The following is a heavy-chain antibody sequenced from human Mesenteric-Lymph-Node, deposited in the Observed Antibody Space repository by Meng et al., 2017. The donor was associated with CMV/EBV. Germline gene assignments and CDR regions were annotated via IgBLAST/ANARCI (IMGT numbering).Heavy chain of an antibody. CDR1: GFTFSSYG. CDR3: AKSDGVAFTGLRGRYFYKYGMGV. D-gene: IGHD2-8*02. CDR2: IWYDGSNK. Sequence: GGSLRLSCAASGFTFSSYGMHWVRQAPGKGLEWVAVIWYDGSNKYYADSVKGRFTISRDNSKNMVYLQMNSLRPEDTAMYYCAKSDGVAFTGLRGRYFYKYGMGVWGQGTTVTVSS. V-gene: IGHV3-30*02. J-gene: IGHJ6*02.